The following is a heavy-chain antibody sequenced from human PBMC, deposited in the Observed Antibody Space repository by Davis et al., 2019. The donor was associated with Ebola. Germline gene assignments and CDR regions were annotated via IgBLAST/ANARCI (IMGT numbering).Heavy chain of an antibody. Sequence: GESLKISCQASGYTFTRYWIVWVRQMPGKGLEWMGIIYTGDSDTRYSPSFRGQVTISADKSMKTAFLQWSSLKASDSGMYYCASLRRTITGMDDGFDIWGQGTMVTVSS. CDR2: IYTGDSDT. CDR1: GYTFTRYW. D-gene: IGHD2-8*02. J-gene: IGHJ3*02. V-gene: IGHV5-51*01. CDR3: ASLRRTITGMDDGFDI.